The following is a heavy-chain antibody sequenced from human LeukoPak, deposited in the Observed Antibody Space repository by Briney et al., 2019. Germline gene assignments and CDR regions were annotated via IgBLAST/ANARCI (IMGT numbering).Heavy chain of an antibody. CDR2: ISYDGSNK. Sequence: GGSLGLSCAASGFTFSSYAMHWVRQAPGKGLEWVAVISYDGSNKYYADSVKGRFTISRDNSKSTLYLQMNSLRAEDTAVYYCARGKRGYEYYFDYWGQGTLVTVSS. CDR3: ARGKRGYEYYFDY. J-gene: IGHJ4*02. D-gene: IGHD5-12*01. V-gene: IGHV3-30*04. CDR1: GFTFSSYA.